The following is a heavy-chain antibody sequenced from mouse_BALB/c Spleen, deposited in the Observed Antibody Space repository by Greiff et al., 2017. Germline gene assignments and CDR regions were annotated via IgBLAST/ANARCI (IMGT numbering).Heavy chain of an antibody. V-gene: IGHV10-1*02. Sequence: EAGGGLVQPKGSLKLSCAASGFTFNTYAMHWVRQAPGKGLEWVARIRSKSNNYATYYADSVKDRFTISRDDSQSMLYLQMNNLKTEDTAMYYCVRQDYGSSYYYAMDYWGQGTSVTVAS. CDR1: GFTFNTYA. D-gene: IGHD1-1*01. J-gene: IGHJ4*01. CDR3: VRQDYGSSYYYAMDY. CDR2: IRSKSNNYAT.